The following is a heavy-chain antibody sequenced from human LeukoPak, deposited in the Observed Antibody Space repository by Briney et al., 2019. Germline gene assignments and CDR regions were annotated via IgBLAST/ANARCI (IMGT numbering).Heavy chain of an antibody. J-gene: IGHJ4*02. D-gene: IGHD5-12*01. CDR2: IYYSGST. Sequence: PSETLSLTCTVSGGSIRSYYWSWIRQPPGKGLEWIGYIYYSGSTNYNPSLKSRVTISVDTSKNQFSLKLSSVTAADTAVYFCARLTGYDWESSFDYWGQGTLVTVSS. CDR3: ARLTGYDWESSFDY. V-gene: IGHV4-59*01. CDR1: GGSIRSYY.